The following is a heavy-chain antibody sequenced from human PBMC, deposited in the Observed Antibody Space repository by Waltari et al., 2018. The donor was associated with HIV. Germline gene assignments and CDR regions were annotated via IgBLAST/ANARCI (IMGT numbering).Heavy chain of an antibody. D-gene: IGHD4-17*01. V-gene: IGHV3-48*03. CDR3: ARDIQDDYGDAGAFDI. Sequence: EVQLVQSGGGVGQPGGSLSLTCAASGFTFSCYAMNWVRQAPGKGLECVSYISSNGSTTYYADSVKGRFTISKAKNSLYLQMNSLRAEDTAVYYCARDIQDDYGDAGAFDIWGQGTMITVSS. J-gene: IGHJ3*02. CDR2: ISSNGSTT. CDR1: GFTFSCYA.